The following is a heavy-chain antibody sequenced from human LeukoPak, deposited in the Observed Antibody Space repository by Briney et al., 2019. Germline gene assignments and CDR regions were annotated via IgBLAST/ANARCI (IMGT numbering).Heavy chain of an antibody. CDR2: IYYSGST. D-gene: IGHD3-16*01. Sequence: KPSETLSLTCAVYGGSFSGYYWSWIRQPPGKGLEWIGSIYYSGSTYYNPSLKSRVTISVDTSKNQFSLKLSSVTAADTAVYYCARHYGPWGQGTLVTVSS. CDR3: ARHYGP. V-gene: IGHV4-34*01. J-gene: IGHJ5*02. CDR1: GGSFSGYY.